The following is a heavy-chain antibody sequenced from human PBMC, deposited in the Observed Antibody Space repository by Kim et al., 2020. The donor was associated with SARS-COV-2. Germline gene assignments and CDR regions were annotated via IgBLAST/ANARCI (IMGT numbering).Heavy chain of an antibody. J-gene: IGHJ3*02. D-gene: IGHD2-2*01. CDR3: MRGIVVVPASGAFDI. Sequence: APVKGRFTISRDDSKNTLYLQMNSLKTEDTAVYYCMRGIVVVPASGAFDIWGQGTMVTVSS. V-gene: IGHV3-15*01.